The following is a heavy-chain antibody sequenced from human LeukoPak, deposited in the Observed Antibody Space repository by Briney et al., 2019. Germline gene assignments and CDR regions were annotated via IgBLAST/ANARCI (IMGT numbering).Heavy chain of an antibody. Sequence: ASVKVSCKASGYTFTSYYMHWVRQAPGQGLEWMGIINPSGGSTSYAQKFQGRVTMTRDTSTSTVYMELSSLRSEDTAVYYCATALCASGYCEPNAFDIWGQGTMVTVSS. CDR1: GYTFTSYY. D-gene: IGHD3-22*01. CDR2: INPSGGST. J-gene: IGHJ3*02. V-gene: IGHV1-46*01. CDR3: ATALCASGYCEPNAFDI.